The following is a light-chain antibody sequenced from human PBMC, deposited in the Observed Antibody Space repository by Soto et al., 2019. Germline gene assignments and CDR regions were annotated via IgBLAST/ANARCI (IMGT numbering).Light chain of an antibody. CDR1: VTSN. J-gene: IGKJ5*01. CDR2: GAS. CDR3: QQYDDWPFT. V-gene: IGKV3-15*01. Sequence: VTSNLAWYQQKPGQAPRLLIYGASTRATDFPARFSGSGSGAEFTLTISSLQSEDFAVYYCQQYDDWPFTFGQGTRLEIK.